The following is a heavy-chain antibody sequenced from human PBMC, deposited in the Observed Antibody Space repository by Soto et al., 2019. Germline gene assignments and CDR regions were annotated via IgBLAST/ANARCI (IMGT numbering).Heavy chain of an antibody. V-gene: IGHV2-70*01. Sequence: SGPTLVNPTQTLTLTCSFSGFSLTSNTMSVSWIRQPPGKALEWLALVDWDDDKYYSASLKARLSISKDTSKNQVVLTMTNLEPPDTAIYYCPRTPPGGPYNYPDYGGQGPLATAPS. J-gene: IGHJ4*02. CDR1: GFSLTSNTMS. D-gene: IGHD5-12*01. CDR3: PRTPPGGPYNYPDY. CDR2: VDWDDDK.